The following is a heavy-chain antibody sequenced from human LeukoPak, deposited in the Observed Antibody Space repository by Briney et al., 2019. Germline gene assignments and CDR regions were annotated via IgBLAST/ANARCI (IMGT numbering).Heavy chain of an antibody. Sequence: GGSLRLSCAASGFTFSSFSMNWVRPAPGKGVEWVSSISSSSSYIYYADSVKGRFTISRDNAKNALYLQMNSLRAEDTAVYYCARAERVQQLVYYYYYMDVWGKGTTVTVSS. J-gene: IGHJ6*03. V-gene: IGHV3-21*01. CDR2: ISSSSSYI. CDR1: GFTFSSFS. D-gene: IGHD6-6*01. CDR3: ARAERVQQLVYYYYYMDV.